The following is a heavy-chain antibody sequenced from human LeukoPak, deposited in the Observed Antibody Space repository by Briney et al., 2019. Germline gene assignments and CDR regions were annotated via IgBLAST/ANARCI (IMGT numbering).Heavy chain of an antibody. CDR1: GVSISSSSYY. CDR2: IYYSGST. V-gene: IGHV4-39*07. CDR3: ARVLRGGLEYFDY. J-gene: IGHJ4*02. Sequence: SETLSLTCTVSGVSISSSSYYWGWIRQPPGKGLEWIGSIYYSGSTYYNPSLKSRVTISVDTSKNKFSLKLSAVTAADTAVYYCARVLRGGLEYFDYWGQGSLVTVSS.